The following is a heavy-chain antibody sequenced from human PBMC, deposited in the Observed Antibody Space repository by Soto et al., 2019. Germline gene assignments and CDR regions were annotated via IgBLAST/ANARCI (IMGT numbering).Heavy chain of an antibody. CDR2: IGPETGAT. CDR3: GRGRSGQIVVFY. J-gene: IGHJ4*02. V-gene: IGHV1-2*02. D-gene: IGHD5-12*01. CDR1: GYTFTGHY. Sequence: ASVKVSCKASGYTFTGHYIHWVRQAPEQGPEWMGEIGPETGATRYAQKFRGRVTMTRDMSITTAYMELNNLSPDDTAVYYCGRGRSGQIVVFYWGQGTPVTVS.